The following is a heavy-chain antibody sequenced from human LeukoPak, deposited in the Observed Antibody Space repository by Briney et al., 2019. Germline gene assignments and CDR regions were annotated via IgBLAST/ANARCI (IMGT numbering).Heavy chain of an antibody. CDR1: GFTLSWYW. Sequence: PGGSLRLSCAASGFTLSWYWMSWVRQAPGKELEWVANINQDGSGSYYVDSVKGRFTISRDNAKNSLFLQLTTLRVDDTAVYYCARADHHSIDYWGQGTLVTVSS. J-gene: IGHJ4*02. V-gene: IGHV3-7*01. CDR3: ARADHHSIDY. CDR2: INQDGSGS.